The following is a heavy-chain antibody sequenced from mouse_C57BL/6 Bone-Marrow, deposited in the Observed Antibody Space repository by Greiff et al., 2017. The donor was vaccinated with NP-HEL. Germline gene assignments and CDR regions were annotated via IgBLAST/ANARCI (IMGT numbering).Heavy chain of an antibody. D-gene: IGHD2-4*01. CDR3: AREYDFPAWFAY. CDR2: ISYDGSN. V-gene: IGHV3-6*01. J-gene: IGHJ3*01. Sequence: EVQLQQSGPGLVKPSQSLSLTCSVTGYSITSGYYWNWIRQFPGNKLEWMGYISYDGSNNYNPSLKNRISITRDTSKNQFFLKLNSVTTEDTATYYRAREYDFPAWFAYWGQGTLVTVSA. CDR1: GYSITSGYY.